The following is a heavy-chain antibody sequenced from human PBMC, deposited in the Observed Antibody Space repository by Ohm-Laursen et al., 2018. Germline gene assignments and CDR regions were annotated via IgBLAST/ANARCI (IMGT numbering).Heavy chain of an antibody. V-gene: IGHV2-5*02. D-gene: IGHD3-22*01. J-gene: IGHJ3*02. Sequence: TQTLTLTCTFSGFSLSTSGVGVGWIRQPPGKALEWLALIYWDDDKRYSPSLKSRLTITKDTSKNQVVLTMTNMDPVDTATYYCAHWGYYDSSGYSGMRAFDIWGQGTMVTVSS. CDR2: IYWDDDK. CDR1: GFSLSTSGVG. CDR3: AHWGYYDSSGYSGMRAFDI.